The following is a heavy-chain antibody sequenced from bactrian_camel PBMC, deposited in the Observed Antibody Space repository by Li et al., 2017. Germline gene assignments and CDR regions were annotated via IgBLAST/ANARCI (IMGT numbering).Heavy chain of an antibody. V-gene: IGHV3S1*01. CDR2: INFRGDTT. J-gene: IGHJ4*01. CDR1: GFTFSSYW. D-gene: IGHD7*01. Sequence: VQLVESGGGLVQPGGSLRLSCAASGFTFSSYWMYWVRQAPGKGLEWLSTINFRGDTTYYADSVQGRFTISRDNAERTTWLQMNSLEPGDTGMYFCAAGTGEKSGGGCTITHYWGQGTQVTVS. CDR3: AAGTGEKSGGGCTITHY.